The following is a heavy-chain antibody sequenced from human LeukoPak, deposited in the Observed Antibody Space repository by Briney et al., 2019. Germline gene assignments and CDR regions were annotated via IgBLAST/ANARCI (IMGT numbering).Heavy chain of an antibody. CDR1: GFTFSNYA. D-gene: IGHD6-13*01. J-gene: IGHJ4*02. CDR2: ISGSGGGT. Sequence: GGSLRLSCAASGFTFSNYAMTWVRPAPGKGLEWVSGISGSGGGTYYTDSVKGRFTISRDNSKNTLYLQMNSLRPEDTAIYYCAKAFSSSWYGFDYWGQGTLVTVSS. V-gene: IGHV3-23*01. CDR3: AKAFSSSWYGFDY.